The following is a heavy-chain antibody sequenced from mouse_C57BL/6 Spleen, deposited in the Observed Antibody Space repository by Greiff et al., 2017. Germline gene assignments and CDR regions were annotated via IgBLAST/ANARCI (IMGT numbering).Heavy chain of an antibody. V-gene: IGHV14-4*01. Sequence: DVKLQESGAELVRPGASVKLSCTASGFNIKDYYMHWVKQRPEQGLEWIGWIDPENGDTEYASKFQGKATITADTSSNTAYLQLSSLTSEDTAVYYCTPYEFAYWGQGTLVTVSA. J-gene: IGHJ3*01. CDR1: GFNIKDYY. CDR2: IDPENGDT. CDR3: TPYEFAY. D-gene: IGHD2-3*01.